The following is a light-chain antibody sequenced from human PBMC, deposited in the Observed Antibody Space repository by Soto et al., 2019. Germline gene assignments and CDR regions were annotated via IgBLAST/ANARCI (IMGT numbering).Light chain of an antibody. Sequence: IVLTQSPATLSLSPGNGATLSCRASQNISSYLIWYQQKPGQSPRVLIYDVSNRATGIPTRFSGSGSGTDFTLTISSLETEDFAVYYCQQRSNWPRTFGQGTKVDIK. CDR2: DVS. CDR1: QNISSY. J-gene: IGKJ1*01. CDR3: QQRSNWPRT. V-gene: IGKV3-11*01.